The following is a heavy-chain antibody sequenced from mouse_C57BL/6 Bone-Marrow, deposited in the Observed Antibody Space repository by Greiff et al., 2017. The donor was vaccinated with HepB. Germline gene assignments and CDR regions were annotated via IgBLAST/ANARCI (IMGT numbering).Heavy chain of an antibody. CDR2: IDPSDSYT. Sequence: VQLQQPGAELVKPGASVKLSCKASGYTFTSYWMQWVKQRPGQGLEWIGEIDPSDSYTNYNQKFKGKATLTVDTSSSTAYMQLSSLTSEDSAVYYCARRPGNDYWGQGTTLTVSS. V-gene: IGHV1-50*01. CDR3: ARRPGNDY. J-gene: IGHJ2*01. CDR1: GYTFTSYW.